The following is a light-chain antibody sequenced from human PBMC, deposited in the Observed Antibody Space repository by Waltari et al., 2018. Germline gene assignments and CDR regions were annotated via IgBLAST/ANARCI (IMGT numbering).Light chain of an antibody. Sequence: DIQMTQSPSSLSASVGDRVTITCLASQRIFRFLNWYQQNSGQAPKLLISAASNLQNGVPSRFSGSGSGTDFSLTISSLQPEDFATYYCQQSYSTPWTFGQGTKVAVK. CDR3: QQSYSTPWT. CDR1: QRIFRF. V-gene: IGKV1-39*01. CDR2: AAS. J-gene: IGKJ1*01.